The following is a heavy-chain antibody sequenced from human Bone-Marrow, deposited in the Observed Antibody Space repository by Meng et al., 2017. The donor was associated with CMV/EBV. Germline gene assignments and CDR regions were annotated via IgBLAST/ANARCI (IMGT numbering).Heavy chain of an antibody. D-gene: IGHD2-2*01. V-gene: IGHV1-69*05. CDR1: GYTFTSYD. J-gene: IGHJ5*02. CDR3: ARTYCSSTSCYQGWFDP. CDR2: IIPIFGTA. Sequence: SVKVSCKASGYTFTSYDINWVRQATGQGLEWMGGIIPIFGTANYAQKFQGRVTITTDESTSTAYMELSSLRSEDTAVYYCARTYCSSTSCYQGWFDPWGQGTLVTVSS.